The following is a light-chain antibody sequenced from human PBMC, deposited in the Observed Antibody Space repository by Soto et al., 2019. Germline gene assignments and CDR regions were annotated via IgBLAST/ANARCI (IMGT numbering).Light chain of an antibody. J-gene: IGKJ1*01. Sequence: DIQMTQSPSTLSGSVGDRVTITCRASQTITRSLAWYQQKPGKAPKLLIYGASSLQGGVPSRFSGSGSGTEFTLTISSLQPDDFATYYCQQYYSYWTFGQGTKVDIK. V-gene: IGKV1-5*01. CDR3: QQYYSYWT. CDR2: GAS. CDR1: QTITRS.